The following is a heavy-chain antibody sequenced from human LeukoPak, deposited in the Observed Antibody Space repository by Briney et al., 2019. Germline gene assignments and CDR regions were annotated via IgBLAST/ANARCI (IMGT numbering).Heavy chain of an antibody. D-gene: IGHD5-18*01. CDR2: IYYSGST. V-gene: IGHV4-59*08. J-gene: IGHJ4*02. CDR3: ARHVTKAMAPNYFDH. Sequence: SETLSLTCTVSGGSISSYYWSWIRQPPGKGLEWIGYIYYSGSTNYNPSLKSRVTISVDTSKNQFSLKLSSVTAADTAVYYCARHVTKAMAPNYFDHWGQGTLVTVSS. CDR1: GGSISSYY.